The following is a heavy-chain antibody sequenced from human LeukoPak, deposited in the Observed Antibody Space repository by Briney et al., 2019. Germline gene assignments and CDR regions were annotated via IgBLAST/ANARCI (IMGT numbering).Heavy chain of an antibody. CDR3: ARADTAMVRYYYYYGMDV. V-gene: IGHV3-30*03. J-gene: IGHJ6*02. CDR1: GFTFSNFG. Sequence: GGSLRLSCATSGFTFSNFGMNWVRQAPGKGLQWVAFISYDGKDKYYSDSVKGRITISRDNSKSTLYVQMDSLRTEDTAVYYCARADTAMVRYYYYYGMDVWGQGTTVTVSS. CDR2: ISYDGKDK. D-gene: IGHD5-18*01.